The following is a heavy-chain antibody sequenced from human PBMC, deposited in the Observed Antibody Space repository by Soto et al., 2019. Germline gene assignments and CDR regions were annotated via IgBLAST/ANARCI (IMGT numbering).Heavy chain of an antibody. D-gene: IGHD6-6*01. J-gene: IGHJ4*02. CDR3: ARSIAARRHYDLDY. CDR1: GCSLSTSGVG. CDR2: IYWDDEK. V-gene: IGHV2-5*02. Sequence: QITLKESGPTLVKPTQTLTLTCAFSGCSLSTSGVGVGWMRQPPVKALERLALIYWDDEKLDSPSLKSRLTSTKDTSKNQVVLTMTNMDPVDTATYYCARSIAARRHYDLDYWGQGTLVTVSS.